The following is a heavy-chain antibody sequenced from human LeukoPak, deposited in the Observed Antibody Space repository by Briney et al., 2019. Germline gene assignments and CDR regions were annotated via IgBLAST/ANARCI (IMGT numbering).Heavy chain of an antibody. J-gene: IGHJ4*02. CDR3: ATYRQVLLPFES. CDR2: IFPSGGEI. V-gene: IGHV3-23*01. CDR1: GFTFSSYA. Sequence: PGGSLRLSCAASGFTFSSYAMSWVRQAPGKGLEWVSSIFPSGGEIHYADSVRGRFTISRDNSKSTLSLQMNSLRADDTAIYYCATYRQVLLPFESWGQGTLVTVSS. D-gene: IGHD2-8*02.